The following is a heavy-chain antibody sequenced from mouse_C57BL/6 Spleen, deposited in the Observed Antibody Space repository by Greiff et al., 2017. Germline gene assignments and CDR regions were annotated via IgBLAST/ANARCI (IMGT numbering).Heavy chain of an antibody. CDR2: IRSKSNNYAT. V-gene: IGHV10-1*01. CDR3: VRDYYGSSLDY. D-gene: IGHD1-1*01. Sequence: EVKLVESGGGLVQPKGSLKLSCAASGFSFNTYAMNWVRQAPGKGLEWVARIRSKSNNYATYYADSVKDRFTISRDDSESMLDLQMNNLKTEDTAMYYCVRDYYGSSLDYWGQGTTLTVSS. CDR1: GFSFNTYA. J-gene: IGHJ2*01.